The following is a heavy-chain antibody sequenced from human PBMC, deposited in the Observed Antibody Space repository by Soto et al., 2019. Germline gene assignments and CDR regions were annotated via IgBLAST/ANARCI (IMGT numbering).Heavy chain of an antibody. CDR2: IYYSGST. V-gene: IGHV4-39*01. D-gene: IGHD6-19*01. J-gene: IGHJ5*02. CDR3: AKAIAVLSRFDP. CDR1: GGSTSSSDYY. Sequence: SETLSLTCTESGGSTSSSDYYWGWIRQPPGKGLEWIGSIYYSGSTYYNPSLKSRVTISVDTSKNQFSLKLKSVTAADTAVYYCAKAIAVLSRFDPWGQGTLVTVSS.